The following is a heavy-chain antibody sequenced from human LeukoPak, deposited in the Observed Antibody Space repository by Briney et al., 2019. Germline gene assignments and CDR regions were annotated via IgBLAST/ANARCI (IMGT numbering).Heavy chain of an antibody. J-gene: IGHJ5*02. CDR2: IKKDGSQT. D-gene: IGHD1-14*01. V-gene: IGHV3-7*03. Sequence: GGSLRLSCVGSGFTFSSKWMTWVRQAPGKGPEWVATIKKDGSQTYYVDSVKGRFTISRDNAQNSLYLQMNGLRVEDTAIYSCARVGWEILNLHFDPWGQGTLVTVSS. CDR1: GFTFSSKW. CDR3: ARVGWEILNLHFDP.